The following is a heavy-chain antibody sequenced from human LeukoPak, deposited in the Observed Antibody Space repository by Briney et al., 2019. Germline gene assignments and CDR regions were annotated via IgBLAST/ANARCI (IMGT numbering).Heavy chain of an antibody. CDR3: ARAEDDYSGFDY. CDR2: INGDNGNT. Sequence: ASVKVSCKTSGYTFTSYAMHWVRQAPGQRLEWMGCINGDNGNTQYSQKFQGRVTITRDTSASTAYMELSSLTSEDMAVFYCARAEDDYSGFDYWGQGTLVTVSS. D-gene: IGHD1-26*01. CDR1: GYTFTSYA. J-gene: IGHJ4*02. V-gene: IGHV1-3*03.